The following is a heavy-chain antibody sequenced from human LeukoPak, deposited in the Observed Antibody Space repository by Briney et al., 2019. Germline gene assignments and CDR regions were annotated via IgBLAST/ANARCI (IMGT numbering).Heavy chain of an antibody. J-gene: IGHJ4*02. CDR2: IIPIFGTA. Sequence: SVKVSCKASGGTFSSYAISWVRQAPGQGLEWMGGIIPIFGTANYAQKFQGRVTITADESTNTAYMELSSLRSEDTAVYYCARGRDLDYGGNSGSGYWGQGTLVTVSS. D-gene: IGHD4-23*01. CDR1: GGTFSSYA. CDR3: ARGRDLDYGGNSGSGY. V-gene: IGHV1-69*01.